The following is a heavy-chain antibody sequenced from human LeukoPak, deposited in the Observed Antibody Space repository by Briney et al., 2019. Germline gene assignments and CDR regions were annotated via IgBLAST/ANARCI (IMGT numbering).Heavy chain of an antibody. D-gene: IGHD1-26*01. Sequence: GGSLRLSCATSGFTFSNYGMHWVRQAPGKGLEWVAVISYDGSSRYYADSVKGRFTISRDNSKNTLYLQMNSLRGEDTAVYYCAKKGSDAMDVWGQGTTVTVPS. CDR1: GFTFSNYG. V-gene: IGHV3-30*18. J-gene: IGHJ6*02. CDR3: AKKGSDAMDV. CDR2: ISYDGSSR.